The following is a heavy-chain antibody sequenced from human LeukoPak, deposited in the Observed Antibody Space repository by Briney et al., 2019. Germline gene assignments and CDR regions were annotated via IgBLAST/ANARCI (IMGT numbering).Heavy chain of an antibody. CDR2: VYSTGNT. CDR3: ARRVDRTIVSGEYLEY. V-gene: IGHV4-39*02. J-gene: IGHJ4*02. CDR1: GGSISSNIYY. D-gene: IGHD2/OR15-2a*01. Sequence: SETLSLTCTVSGGSISSNIYYWGWIRLLPGKGLEWLGSVYSTGNTYYNPPPKIRVTMSVDSSRSHFSLRLNSVTAADTAVYYCARRVDRTIVSGEYLEYWGQGILATVSS.